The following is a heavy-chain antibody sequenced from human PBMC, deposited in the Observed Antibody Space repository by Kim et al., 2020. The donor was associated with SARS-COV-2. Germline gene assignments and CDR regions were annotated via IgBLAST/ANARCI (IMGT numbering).Heavy chain of an antibody. V-gene: IGHV3-30*18. D-gene: IGHD6-13*01. CDR2: ISYDGSNK. J-gene: IGHJ6*02. CDR1: GFTFSSYG. Sequence: GGSLRLSCAASGFTFSSYGMHWVRQAPGKGLEWVAVISYDGSNKYYADSVKGRFTISRDNSKNTLYLQMNSLRAEDTAVYYCAKDLAYSSSWYVLGSKDYYYYGMDVWGQGTTVTVSS. CDR3: AKDLAYSSSWYVLGSKDYYYYGMDV.